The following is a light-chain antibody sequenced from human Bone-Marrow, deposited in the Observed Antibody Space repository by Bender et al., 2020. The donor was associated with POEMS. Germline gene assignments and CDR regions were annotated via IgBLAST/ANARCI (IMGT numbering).Light chain of an antibody. J-gene: IGLJ2*01. CDR2: DVN. Sequence: QSALTQPPSVSGSPGQSVTISCTGTSSDVGGYNYVSWYQQYPGKVPKLMIYDVNTRPSGVPDRFSGSKSGNTASLTISGLQAEDEADYYCSSYAGSPSYVVFGGGTKLTVL. V-gene: IGLV2-11*01. CDR3: SSYAGSPSYVV. CDR1: SSDVGGYNY.